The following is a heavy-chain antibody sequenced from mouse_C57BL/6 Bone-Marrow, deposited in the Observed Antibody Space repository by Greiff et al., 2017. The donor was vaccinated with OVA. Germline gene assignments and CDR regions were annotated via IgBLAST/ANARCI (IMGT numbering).Heavy chain of an antibody. CDR3: TSYGNLDY. Sequence: EVKLVESGAELVRPGASVKLSCTASGFNIKDDYMHWVKQRPEQGLEWIGWIDPENGDTAYASKFQGKATITADTSSNTAYLQLSSLTSEDTAVYYCTSYGNLDYWGQGTTLTVSS. J-gene: IGHJ2*01. CDR2: IDPENGDT. V-gene: IGHV14-4*01. D-gene: IGHD2-1*01. CDR1: GFNIKDDY.